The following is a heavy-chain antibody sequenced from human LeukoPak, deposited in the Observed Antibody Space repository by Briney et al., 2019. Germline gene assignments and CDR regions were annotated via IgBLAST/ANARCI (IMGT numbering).Heavy chain of an antibody. CDR3: ARHASIAATDAFDI. D-gene: IGHD6-6*01. CDR2: IYYSGST. J-gene: IGHJ3*02. Sequence: MPSETLSLTCTVSGGSISSYYWSWIRQPPGKGLEWIGYIYYSGSTNYNPSLKSRVTISVDTSKNQFSLKLSSVTAADTAVYYCARHASIAATDAFDIWGQGTMVTVSS. V-gene: IGHV4-59*08. CDR1: GGSISSYY.